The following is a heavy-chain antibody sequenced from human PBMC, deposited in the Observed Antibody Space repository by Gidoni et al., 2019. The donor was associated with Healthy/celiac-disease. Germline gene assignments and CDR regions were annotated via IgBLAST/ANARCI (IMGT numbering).Heavy chain of an antibody. Sequence: QVQLQQWGAGLLKPSETLSLTCAVYGGSFSGYYWSWIRQPPGKGLEWIGEINHSGSTNYNPSLKSRVTISVDTSKNQFSLKLSSVTAADTAVYYCARGSDDSSGYYKSRGYFDYWGQGTLVTVSS. D-gene: IGHD3-22*01. CDR1: GGSFSGYY. CDR3: ARGSDDSSGYYKSRGYFDY. CDR2: INHSGST. J-gene: IGHJ4*02. V-gene: IGHV4-34*01.